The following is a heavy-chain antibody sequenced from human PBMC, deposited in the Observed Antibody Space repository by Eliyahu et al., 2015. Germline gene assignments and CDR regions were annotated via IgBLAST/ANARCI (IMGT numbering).Heavy chain of an antibody. V-gene: IGHV3-73*02. D-gene: IGHD2-15*01. CDR3: TGSLKTYCSGGKCHSDYFYYGMDV. J-gene: IGHJ6*02. Sequence: EVQLVESGGGLVQPGGSLKLSCAASGFNFXXSAXXWFXQXXGKGLEWVGRIRSKANTYATAYIESVQGRFTISRDDSKNMAYLQMNSLNSEDTAVYYCTGSLKTYCSGGKCHSDYFYYGMDVWGQGTTVTVSS. CDR1: GFNFXXSA. CDR2: IRSKANTYAT.